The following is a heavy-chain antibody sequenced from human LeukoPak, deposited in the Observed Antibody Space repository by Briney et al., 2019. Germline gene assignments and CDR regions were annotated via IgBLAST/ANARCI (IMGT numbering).Heavy chain of an antibody. D-gene: IGHD6-13*01. CDR1: GYSFTSYW. V-gene: IGHV5-51*01. Sequence: GESLKISCKGSGYSFTSYWIGWARQMPGKGLEWMGIIYPGDSDTRYSPSFQGQVTISADKSISTAYLQWSSLKASDTAMYYCARLVSYSSSWLYYYYYYMDVWGKGTTVTVSS. CDR2: IYPGDSDT. J-gene: IGHJ6*03. CDR3: ARLVSYSSSWLYYYYYYMDV.